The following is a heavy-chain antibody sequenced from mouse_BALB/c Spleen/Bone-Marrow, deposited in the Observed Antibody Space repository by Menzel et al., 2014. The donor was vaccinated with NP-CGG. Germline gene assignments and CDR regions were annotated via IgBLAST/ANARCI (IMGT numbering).Heavy chain of an antibody. J-gene: IGHJ4*01. CDR2: IYPGDGDT. D-gene: IGHD2-1*01. V-gene: IGHV1-87*01. CDR3: ASPYGNYDAMDY. CDR1: GYTFTSYW. Sequence: LQESGAELARPGASVKLSCKASGYTFTSYWMQWVKQRPGQDLEWIGAIYPGDGDTRYTQKFRGKATLTADKSSNTAYMQLSSLTSEDSAVYFCASPYGNYDAMDYWGQGTSVTVSS.